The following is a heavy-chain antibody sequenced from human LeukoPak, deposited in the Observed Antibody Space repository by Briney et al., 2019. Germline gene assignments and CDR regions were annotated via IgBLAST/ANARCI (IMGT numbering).Heavy chain of an antibody. J-gene: IGHJ4*02. CDR2: IKQDGSEK. V-gene: IGHV3-7*01. D-gene: IGHD2-2*01. Sequence: PGGSLRLSCAASGSTFSSYWMSWVRQAPGKGLEWVANIKQDGSEKYYVDSVKGRFTISRDNAKNSLYLQMNSLRAEDTAVYYCARRPAADYWGQGTLVTVSS. CDR1: GSTFSSYW. CDR3: ARRPAADY.